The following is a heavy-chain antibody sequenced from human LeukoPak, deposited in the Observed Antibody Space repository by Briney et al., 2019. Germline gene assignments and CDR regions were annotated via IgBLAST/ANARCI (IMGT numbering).Heavy chain of an antibody. D-gene: IGHD3-16*01. V-gene: IGHV3-23*01. CDR2: ISGSGGST. J-gene: IGHJ4*02. CDR1: GFTFSSYG. Sequence: GGSLRLSCAASGFTFSSYGMSWVRQAPGKGLEWVSAISGSGGSTYYADSVKGRFTISRDNSKNTLYLQMNGLRAEDTAVYYCAKEGVDYVWGSYTYWGQGTLVTVSS. CDR3: AKEGVDYVWGSYTY.